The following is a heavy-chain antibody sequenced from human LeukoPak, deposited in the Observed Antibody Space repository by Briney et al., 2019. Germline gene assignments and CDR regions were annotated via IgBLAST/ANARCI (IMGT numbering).Heavy chain of an antibody. CDR1: GFTFCSYE. V-gene: IGHV3-48*03. D-gene: IGHD3-10*01. CDR3: AELGMTMIRGV. J-gene: IGHJ6*04. Sequence: GGALRLSCAASGFTFCSYEMNWVRPGPGEGLGWGSYISGSGSTIYYADSVKGRFTTSREKAQNSLFLRMKSVRAEDTAVYYSAELGMTMIRGVWGKGTTVTTSS. CDR2: ISGSGSTI.